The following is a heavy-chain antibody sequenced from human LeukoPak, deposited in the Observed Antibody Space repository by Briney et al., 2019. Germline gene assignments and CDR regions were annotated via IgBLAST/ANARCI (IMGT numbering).Heavy chain of an antibody. V-gene: IGHV3-7*01. CDR3: ARFCTSCSMSLFDF. D-gene: IGHD2-2*01. Sequence: GGSLRLSCAASGSTFSSYWMSWVRQAPGKGLEWVANIKQDGSEKYYVDSVRGRFTISRDNAKNSLYLQMNSLRAEDTAVYYCARFCTSCSMSLFDFWGQGTLVTVSS. CDR1: GSTFSSYW. J-gene: IGHJ4*02. CDR2: IKQDGSEK.